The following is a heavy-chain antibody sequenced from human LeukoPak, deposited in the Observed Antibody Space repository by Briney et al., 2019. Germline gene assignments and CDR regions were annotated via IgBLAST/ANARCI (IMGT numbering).Heavy chain of an antibody. CDR3: ARDSACSNTNCYSYYYYMDV. D-gene: IGHD2-2*01. Sequence: TGGSLRLSCAASGFTLSNYSMNWVRQAPGKGLEWVSYISSSSSTIYYADSVKGRFTISRDNAKKSLYLQMNSLRAEDTAVYYCARDSACSNTNCYSYYYYMDVWGKGTTVTVPS. J-gene: IGHJ6*03. CDR2: ISSSSSTI. V-gene: IGHV3-48*01. CDR1: GFTLSNYS.